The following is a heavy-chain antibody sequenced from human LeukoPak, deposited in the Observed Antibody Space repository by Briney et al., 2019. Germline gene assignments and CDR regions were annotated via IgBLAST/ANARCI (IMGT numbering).Heavy chain of an antibody. V-gene: IGHV1-46*01. CDR3: ARGPYILTGYYLGDY. D-gene: IGHD3-9*01. CDR2: INPSGGST. J-gene: IGHJ4*02. CDR1: GYTFTSYY. Sequence: GASVKVSCKASGYTFTSYYVHWVRQAPGQGLEWMGIINPSGGSTSYAQKFQGRVTMTRDTSTSTVYMELSSLRSEDTAVYYCARGPYILTGYYLGDYWGQGTLVTVSS.